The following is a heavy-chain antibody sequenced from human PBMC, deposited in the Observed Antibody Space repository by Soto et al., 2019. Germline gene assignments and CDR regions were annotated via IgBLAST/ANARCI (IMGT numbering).Heavy chain of an antibody. D-gene: IGHD6-13*01. V-gene: IGHV1-46*01. J-gene: IGHJ6*02. CDR1: GYTFTSYY. CDR3: ARVSIAAAGRYYYGMDV. CDR2: INPSGGST. Sequence: ASVKVSCKASGYTFTSYYMHWVRQAPGQGLEWMGIINPSGGSTSYAQKFQGRVTMTRDTSTSTVYMELSSLRSEDTAVYYCARVSIAAAGRYYYGMDVWGQGTTVTVSS.